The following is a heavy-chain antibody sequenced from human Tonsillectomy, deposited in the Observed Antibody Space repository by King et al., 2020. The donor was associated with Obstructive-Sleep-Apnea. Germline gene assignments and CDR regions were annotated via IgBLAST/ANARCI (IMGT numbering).Heavy chain of an antibody. CDR2: IRFDGTNT. V-gene: IGHV3-30*02. CDR3: SRERDGSGTYYQRDTFDF. CDR1: GFSFSNYG. D-gene: IGHD3-10*01. Sequence: VQLVESGGDVVQPGRSLRLSCAASGFSFSNYGMHWVRQAPGKGLEWVAFIRFDGTNTYYADPVKGRFTISSNSSKNTLYLQMNSLRVEDTAVYYCSRERDGSGTYYQRDTFDFWGQGTLVTVSS. J-gene: IGHJ4*02.